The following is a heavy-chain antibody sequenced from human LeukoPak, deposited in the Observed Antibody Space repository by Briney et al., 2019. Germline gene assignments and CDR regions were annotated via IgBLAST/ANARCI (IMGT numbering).Heavy chain of an antibody. V-gene: IGHV3-7*01. CDR3: AREDDWNYEDY. CDR1: GFTFSNYW. Sequence: GGSLRLSCAASGFTFSNYWTSWVRQAPGKGLEWVANIKQDGGEKYYVNSVKGRFTISRDNAKNSLYLQMNSLRAEDTAIYYCAREDDWNYEDYWGQGTLVTVSS. CDR2: IKQDGGEK. J-gene: IGHJ4*02. D-gene: IGHD1-7*01.